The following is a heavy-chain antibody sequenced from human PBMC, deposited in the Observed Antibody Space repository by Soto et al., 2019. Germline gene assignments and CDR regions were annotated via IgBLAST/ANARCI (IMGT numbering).Heavy chain of an antibody. CDR3: ARGVSYDFWSGYQYNWFDP. Sequence: PSETLSLTCAGYGGSFSGYYWSWIHQPPGKGLEWIGEINHSGSTNYNPSLKSRVTISVDTSKNQFSLKLSSVTAADTAVYYCARGVSYDFWSGYQYNWFDPWGQGTLVTVSS. J-gene: IGHJ5*02. CDR1: GGSFSGYY. CDR2: INHSGST. D-gene: IGHD3-3*01. V-gene: IGHV4-34*01.